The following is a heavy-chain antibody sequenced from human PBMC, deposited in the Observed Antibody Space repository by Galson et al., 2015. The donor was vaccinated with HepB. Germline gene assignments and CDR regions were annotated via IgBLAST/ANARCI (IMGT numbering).Heavy chain of an antibody. CDR3: ARRNLDSSVPFDY. J-gene: IGHJ4*02. CDR2: IIPIFGTA. D-gene: IGHD3-22*01. V-gene: IGHV1-69*13. Sequence: SVKVSCKASGGTFSSYAISWVRQAPGQGLEWMGGIIPIFGTANYAQKFQGRVTITADESTSTAYMELSSLRSEDTAVYYCARRNLDSSVPFDYWGQGTLVTVSS. CDR1: GGTFSSYA.